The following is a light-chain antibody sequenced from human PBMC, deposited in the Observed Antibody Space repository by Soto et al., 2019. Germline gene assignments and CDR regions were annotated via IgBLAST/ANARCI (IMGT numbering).Light chain of an antibody. J-gene: IGLJ2*01. Sequence: QSALTQPASVSGSPGQSITISCTGTSSDVGDYNYVSWYQQYPGKAPKLMIYEVTNRPSGVSNRFSGSKSGITTSLTISGVPDEDEADYYCSSSTNTRTPLVFGGGTKLTVL. CDR1: SSDVGDYNY. V-gene: IGLV2-14*01. CDR3: SSSTNTRTPLV. CDR2: EVT.